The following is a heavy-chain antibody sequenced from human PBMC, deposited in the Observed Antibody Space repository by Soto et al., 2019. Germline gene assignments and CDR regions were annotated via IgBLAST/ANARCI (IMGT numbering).Heavy chain of an antibody. J-gene: IGHJ4*02. V-gene: IGHV3-7*01. D-gene: IGHD1-1*01. Sequence: GGSLRLSCAVSGLTFSGHWMNWVRQAPGKGLEWVANIKEDGSEKYYVDSVKGRFTISRDNTKNSVYLQMNSLRAEDTAVYYCVTGNVHSHYWGQGTLVTVSS. CDR1: GLTFSGHW. CDR2: IKEDGSEK. CDR3: VTGNVHSHY.